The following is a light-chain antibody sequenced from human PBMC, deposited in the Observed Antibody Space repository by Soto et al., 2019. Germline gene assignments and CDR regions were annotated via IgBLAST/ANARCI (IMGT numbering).Light chain of an antibody. V-gene: IGKV1-33*01. CDR1: QDIGKH. CDR3: QQYHGLPQT. J-gene: IGKJ1*01. CDR2: TAS. Sequence: DIQMTQSPSSLSASVGDRVSITCQASQDIGKHLNWFQQKPGKAPRLLIYTASSLQTGVPSRFSGSGSETDYTFTINSLQPEDISTYYCQQYHGLPQTFGQGTKVEIK.